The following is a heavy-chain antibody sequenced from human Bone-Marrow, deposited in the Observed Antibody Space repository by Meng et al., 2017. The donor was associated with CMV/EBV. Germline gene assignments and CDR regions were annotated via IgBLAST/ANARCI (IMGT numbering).Heavy chain of an antibody. D-gene: IGHD3-3*01. CDR2: IYSGGSST. J-gene: IGHJ5*02. V-gene: IGHV3-23*03. Sequence: GESLKISCAASGFTFSSYAMSWVRQAPGKGLEWVSVIYSGGSSTYYADSVKGRFTISRDNSKNTLYLQMNSLRAEDTAVYYCAKAGPHYDFWSGLGYNWFDPWGQGTLVTVSS. CDR1: GFTFSSYA. CDR3: AKAGPHYDFWSGLGYNWFDP.